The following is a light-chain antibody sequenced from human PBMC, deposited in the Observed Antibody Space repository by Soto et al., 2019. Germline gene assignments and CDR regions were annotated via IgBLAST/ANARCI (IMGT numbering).Light chain of an antibody. J-gene: IGKJ2*01. CDR2: AVS. Sequence: QMTQAPSSVSASVGDRVTITSRASQGISSWLAWYQQKPGLAPKLLIYAVSTLHSGVPSRFSGNRSGTYFTLIISSLQPEDFGLYYCQQPISFPSTFGHGTKVEIK. CDR1: QGISSW. CDR3: QQPISFPST. V-gene: IGKV1-12*02.